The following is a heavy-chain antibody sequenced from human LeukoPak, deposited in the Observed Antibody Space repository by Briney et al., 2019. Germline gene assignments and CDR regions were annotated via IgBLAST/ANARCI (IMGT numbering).Heavy chain of an antibody. CDR1: GGSISSSSYY. CDR3: ARDYWGSWENYYYYYYMDV. CDR2: IYYSGST. D-gene: IGHD7-27*01. V-gene: IGHV4-39*07. J-gene: IGHJ6*03. Sequence: SETLSLTCTVSGGSISSSSYYWGWIRQPPGKGLEWIGSIYYSGSTYYNPSLKSRVTMSVDTSKNQFSLKLSSVTAADTAVYYCARDYWGSWENYYYYYYMDVWGKGTTVTISS.